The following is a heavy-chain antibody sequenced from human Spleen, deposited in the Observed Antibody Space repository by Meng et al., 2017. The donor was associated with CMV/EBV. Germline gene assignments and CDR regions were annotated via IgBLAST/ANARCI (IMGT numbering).Heavy chain of an antibody. D-gene: IGHD3-3*01. Sequence: GGSLRLSCEGSGFTFRSFEMNWVRQAPGKGLEWVAYISSSGGTIHYADSMKARFTISRDNSKNTLYLQMNSLRAEDTAVYYCAKEKIFGVVIWADGFDIWGQGTMVTVSS. J-gene: IGHJ3*02. CDR1: GFTFRSFE. CDR2: ISSSGGTI. CDR3: AKEKIFGVVIWADGFDI. V-gene: IGHV3-48*03.